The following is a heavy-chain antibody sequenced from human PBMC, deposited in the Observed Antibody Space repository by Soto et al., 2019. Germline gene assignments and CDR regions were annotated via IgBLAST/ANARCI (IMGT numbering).Heavy chain of an antibody. CDR1: GIPFIDAW. D-gene: IGHD6-13*01. J-gene: IGHJ4*02. CDR2: IKSKGGGETR. CDR3: VWQAKYTSSCN. V-gene: IGHV3-15*07. Sequence: EVQLVESEGGLVKPGGSLRLSCVVSGIPFIDAWMNWAREAPGKGLEWVGRIKSKGGGETRDYAAPVKGRFTISRDDSKNTLYLEMNNLDVEDTAVYFCVWQAKYTSSCNWGQGTLVTVSS.